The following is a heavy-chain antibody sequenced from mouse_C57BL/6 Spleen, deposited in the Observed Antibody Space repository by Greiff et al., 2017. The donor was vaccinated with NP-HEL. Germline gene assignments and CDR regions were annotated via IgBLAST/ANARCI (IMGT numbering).Heavy chain of an antibody. CDR1: GYAFSSYW. D-gene: IGHD1-1*01. V-gene: IGHV1-80*01. Sequence: QVQLKQSGAELVKPGASVKISCKASGYAFSSYWMNWVKQRPGKGLEWIGQIYPGDGDTNYNGKFKGKATLTADKSSSTAYMQLSSLTSEDSAVYFCARGSDYYGSSYEYYDGWGTVTTVTVSS. CDR3: ARGSDYYGSSYEYYDG. J-gene: IGHJ1*03. CDR2: IYPGDGDT.